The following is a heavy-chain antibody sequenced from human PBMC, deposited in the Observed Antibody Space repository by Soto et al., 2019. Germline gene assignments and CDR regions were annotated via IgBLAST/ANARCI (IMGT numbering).Heavy chain of an antibody. J-gene: IGHJ5*02. V-gene: IGHV4-39*01. CDR2: IYYSGST. CDR1: GGSISSSSYY. CDR3: ARQVPAAIRLGWFDP. D-gene: IGHD2-2*02. Sequence: SETLSLTCIVSGGSISSSSYYWVWIRQPPGKGLEWIGSIYYSGSTYYNPSLKSRVTISVDTSKNQFSLKLSSVTAADTAVYYCARQVPAAIRLGWFDPWGQGTLVTVSS.